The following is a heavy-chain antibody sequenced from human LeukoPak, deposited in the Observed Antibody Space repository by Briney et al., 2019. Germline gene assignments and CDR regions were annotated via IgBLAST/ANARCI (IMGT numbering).Heavy chain of an antibody. V-gene: IGHV1-18*01. J-gene: IGHJ6*03. CDR3: ARDRGAARPGPYYYYYYMDV. D-gene: IGHD6-6*01. CDR2: ISAYNGNT. Sequence: ASVKVSCKASGYTFTSYGISWVRQAPGQGLEWMGWISAYNGNTNYAQKLQGRVIMTTDTSTSTAYMELRSLRSDDTAVYYCARDRGAARPGPYYYYYYMDVWGKGTTVTVSS. CDR1: GYTFTSYG.